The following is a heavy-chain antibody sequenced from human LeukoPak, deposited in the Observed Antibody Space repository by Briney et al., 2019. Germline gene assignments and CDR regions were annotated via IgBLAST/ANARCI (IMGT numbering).Heavy chain of an antibody. J-gene: IGHJ6*02. Sequence: SETLSLTCTVSGGSIGSSSYYWGWIRQPPGKGLEWIGSIYYSGSIYYIPSLKSRVTISVDTSKNQFSLKLSSVTAADPAVYYCARGWWAMVRGMGPHPQYYYYGMDVWGQGTTVTVSS. CDR3: ARGWWAMVRGMGPHPQYYYYGMDV. CDR1: GGSIGSSSYY. CDR2: IYYSGSI. V-gene: IGHV4-39*07. D-gene: IGHD3-10*01.